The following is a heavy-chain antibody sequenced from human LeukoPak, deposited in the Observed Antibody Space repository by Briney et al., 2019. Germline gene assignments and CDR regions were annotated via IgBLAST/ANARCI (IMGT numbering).Heavy chain of an antibody. J-gene: IGHJ4*02. CDR1: GFSVSDKY. D-gene: IGHD6-19*01. CDR3: AGGQMFTSGGFDN. CDR2: LYTGGNI. V-gene: IGHV3-53*01. Sequence: GGSLRLSCAASGFSVSDKYMSWVRQAPGRGLEWVSVLYTGGNIYYADFVKGRFTISRNNSNNMVFLQMNSLTAEDTALYYCAGGQMFTSGGFDNWGQGALVTVSS.